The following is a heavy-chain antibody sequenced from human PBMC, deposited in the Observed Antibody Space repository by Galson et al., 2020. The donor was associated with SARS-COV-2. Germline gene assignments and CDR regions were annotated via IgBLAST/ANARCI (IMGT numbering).Heavy chain of an antibody. D-gene: IGHD7-27*01. J-gene: IGHJ4*02. CDR3: ARGHWGRDY. CDR2: IKPDGSDK. V-gene: IGHV3-7*04. Sequence: GESLKISCVGSGFTFSSHWMGWVRQAPGKGLEWVADIKPDGSDKYYVDSVKGRFTIARDNTKNSLYLQMNSLGAEDTAVYYCARGHWGRDYWGQGTLVTVSS. CDR1: GFTFSSHW.